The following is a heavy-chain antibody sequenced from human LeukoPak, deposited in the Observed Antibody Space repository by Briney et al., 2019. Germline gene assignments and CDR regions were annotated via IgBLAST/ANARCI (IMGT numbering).Heavy chain of an antibody. V-gene: IGHV3-21*01. D-gene: IGHD1-26*01. J-gene: IGHJ4*02. CDR1: GFTFSSYS. CDR2: ISSSSSYI. CDR3: ARGIVGATGTKNYFDY. Sequence: PGGSLRLSCAASGFTFSSYSMNWVRQAPGKGLEWVSSISSSSSYIYYADSVKGRFTISRDNAKNSLYLQMNSLRAEDTAVYYCARGIVGATGTKNYFDYWGQGTLVTVSS.